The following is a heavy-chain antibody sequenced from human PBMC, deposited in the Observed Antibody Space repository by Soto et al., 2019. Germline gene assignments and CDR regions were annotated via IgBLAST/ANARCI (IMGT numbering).Heavy chain of an antibody. D-gene: IGHD2-15*01. CDR1: GGFMRNGYYY. CDR3: ARWVAVSLDYFDS. V-gene: IGHV4-31*03. J-gene: IGHJ4*02. CDR2: IYHSGRT. Sequence: PSEALCHNYTVSGGFMRNGYYYCRWVRQNPGKGLEWIGHIYHSGRTYYNPSLKSRVGILVDTSKNQFSLNLNSVTAADTAVYYCARWVAVSLDYFDSWGQGTPVTVS.